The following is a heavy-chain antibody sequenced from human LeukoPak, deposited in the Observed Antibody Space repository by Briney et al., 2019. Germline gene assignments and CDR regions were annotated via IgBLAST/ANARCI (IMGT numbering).Heavy chain of an antibody. Sequence: GGSLRLSCAASGFTFSSYAMSWVRQAPGKGLEWVSIISGSGGSTNYADTVKGRFTMSRDNSKNTLYLQMNSLTAEDTAVYYCAKDRDAAAAPFTWFDPWGQGTLVTVST. V-gene: IGHV3-23*01. D-gene: IGHD6-13*01. CDR2: ISGSGGST. CDR1: GFTFSSYA. CDR3: AKDRDAAAAPFTWFDP. J-gene: IGHJ5*02.